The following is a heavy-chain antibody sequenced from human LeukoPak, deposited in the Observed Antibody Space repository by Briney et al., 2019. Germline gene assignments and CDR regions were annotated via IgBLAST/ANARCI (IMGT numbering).Heavy chain of an antibody. CDR1: GGSFSGYY. D-gene: IGHD3-10*01. CDR3: ARRLGRKFGERFYYYHYMDV. V-gene: IGHV4-34*01. CDR2: INHSGST. J-gene: IGHJ6*03. Sequence: SETLSLTCAVYGGSFSGYYWGWIRQPPGKGLEWIGEINHSGSTKYNPSLKSRVTISVDTSKNQFSLKLSSVTAADTAVYYCARRLGRKFGERFYYYHYMDVWGKGTTVTVSS.